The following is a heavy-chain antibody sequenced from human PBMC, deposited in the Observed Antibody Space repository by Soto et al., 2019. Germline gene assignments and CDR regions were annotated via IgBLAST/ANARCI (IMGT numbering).Heavy chain of an antibody. D-gene: IGHD2-15*01. CDR1: GFTFSSYA. V-gene: IGHV3-30-3*01. J-gene: IGHJ4*02. CDR2: ISYDGSNK. Sequence: QVQLVESGSGVVQPGRSLRLSCGACGFTFSSYAMHWVRQAPGKGLEWVAVISYDGSNKYYADSVKGRFTISRDNSKNTPYLQMISLRSEDTAVYYCARHRGYCSGGSGYPKYYFDYWGQGTLVTVSS. CDR3: ARHRGYCSGGSGYPKYYFDY.